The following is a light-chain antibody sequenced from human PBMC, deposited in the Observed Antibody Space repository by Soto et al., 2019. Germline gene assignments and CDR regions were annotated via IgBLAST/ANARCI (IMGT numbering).Light chain of an antibody. Sequence: DLQMTQSPSSLSASVGDRVTITCRASQDIGGWLAWFQQKPGKAPKLLIYDASNLQSGVPPRFSGSGSGTDFTLTFSSLQPEDFSTYDWQQAYGLPFTFGPGTKVDIK. CDR1: QDIGGW. CDR3: QQAYGLPFT. V-gene: IGKV1-12*01. CDR2: DAS. J-gene: IGKJ3*01.